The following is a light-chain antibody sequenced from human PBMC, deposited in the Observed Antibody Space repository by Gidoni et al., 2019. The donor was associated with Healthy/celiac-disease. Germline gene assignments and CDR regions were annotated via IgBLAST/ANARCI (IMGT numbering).Light chain of an antibody. J-gene: IGKJ3*01. CDR1: QVISNY. Sequence: DIQMTQSPSSLSASVGDRVTITCRASQVISNYLAWYQQKPGKVPKLLIYAASTWQSGVPSRFSGSGSGTDFTLTISSLQPEDVATYYCQKYNSAPRTFGPGTKVDIK. V-gene: IGKV1-27*01. CDR3: QKYNSAPRT. CDR2: AAS.